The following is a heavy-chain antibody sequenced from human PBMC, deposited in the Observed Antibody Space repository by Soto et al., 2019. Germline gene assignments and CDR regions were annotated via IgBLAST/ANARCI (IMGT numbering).Heavy chain of an antibody. CDR3: AVSEYSYGAY. CDR1: GFTFSSYA. CDR2: ISGSGGST. D-gene: IGHD5-18*01. Sequence: PGGSLRLSCAASGFTFSSYAMSWVRRAPGKGLEWVSAISGSGGSTFYADSVKGRFTISRDSSKNTLYLQMNSLRAEDTAVYYCAVSEYSYGAYWGQGTLVTVSS. V-gene: IGHV3-23*01. J-gene: IGHJ4*02.